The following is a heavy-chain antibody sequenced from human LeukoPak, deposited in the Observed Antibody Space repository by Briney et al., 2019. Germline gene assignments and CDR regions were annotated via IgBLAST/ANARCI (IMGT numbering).Heavy chain of an antibody. CDR1: GFTFSSYG. V-gene: IGHV3-30*02. J-gene: IGHJ4*02. D-gene: IGHD3-10*01. Sequence: PGGSLRLSCAASGFTFSSYGMHWVRQAPGKGLEWVAFIRYDGSNKYYADSVKGRFTISRDNSKNTLYLQMNSLRAEDTAVYYCARGGYGYGSGSYVLDYWGQGTLVTVSS. CDR3: ARGGYGYGSGSYVLDY. CDR2: IRYDGSNK.